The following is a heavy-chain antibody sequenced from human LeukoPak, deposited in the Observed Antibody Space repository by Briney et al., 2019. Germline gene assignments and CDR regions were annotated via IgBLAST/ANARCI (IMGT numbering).Heavy chain of an antibody. CDR3: AKDRVGVWFGELFGAFDS. CDR2: IKQDGSEK. Sequence: GGSLRLSCAVSGFTFSSYWMSWVRQAPGKGLEWVANIKQDGSEKYYVDSVKGRFTISRDNAKNSLYLQMNSLRAEDTALYYCAKDRVGVWFGELFGAFDSCDQGTMATVPS. CDR1: GFTFSSYW. J-gene: IGHJ3*02. V-gene: IGHV3-7*03. D-gene: IGHD3-10*01.